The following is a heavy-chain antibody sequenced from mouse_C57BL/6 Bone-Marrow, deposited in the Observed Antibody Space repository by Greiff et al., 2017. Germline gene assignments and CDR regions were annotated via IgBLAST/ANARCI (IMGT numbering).Heavy chain of an antibody. CDR2: INPYNGGT. Sequence: VQLQQSGPVLVKPGASVQMSCKASGYTFTDYYMNWVKPSHGKSLEWIGVINPYNGGTSYNQKFKGKAPLTVDKSSSSAYMELNSLTSEDTAVYFCARLDWYFDVWGTGTTVTVAA. CDR1: GYTFTDYY. CDR3: ARLDWYFDV. J-gene: IGHJ1*03. V-gene: IGHV1-19*01.